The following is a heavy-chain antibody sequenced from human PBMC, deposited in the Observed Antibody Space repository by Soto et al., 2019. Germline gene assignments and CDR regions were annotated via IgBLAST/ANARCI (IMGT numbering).Heavy chain of an antibody. CDR2: ISFDGAKE. CDR3: AREVVDRQYFDH. D-gene: IGHD2-15*01. CDR1: GFIFSNYA. V-gene: IGHV3-30-3*01. Sequence: QVQLVESGGGVVQPGTSLRLSCAASGFIFSNYALYWVRQAPGKGLEWVASISFDGAKENYADSGKGRCTISRDKPNNTLDLEMNSLRGEDTAVYYCAREVVDRQYFDHWAQGTLVTVSS. J-gene: IGHJ4*02.